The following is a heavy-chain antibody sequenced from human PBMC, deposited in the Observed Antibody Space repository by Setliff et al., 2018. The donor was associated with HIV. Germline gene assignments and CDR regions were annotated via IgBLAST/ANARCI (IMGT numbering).Heavy chain of an antibody. J-gene: IGHJ4*02. V-gene: IGHV4-59*01. Sequence: SETLSLTCTVSGGSISGYYWSWIRQPPGKGLEWIGYIYYRGSTDYNPSLKSRVTISIDTSKNQFSLKLSSVTAADPAVYYCASLAYNFWSGRPPFDYWGQGTLVTVSS. CDR1: GGSISGYY. D-gene: IGHD3-3*01. CDR3: ASLAYNFWSGRPPFDY. CDR2: IYYRGST.